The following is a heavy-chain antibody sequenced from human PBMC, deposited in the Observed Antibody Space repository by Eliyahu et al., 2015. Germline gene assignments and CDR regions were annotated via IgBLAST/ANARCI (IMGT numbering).Heavy chain of an antibody. D-gene: IGHD3-22*01. V-gene: IGHV4-34*01. CDR3: ARGGGAMIVARYFDL. CDR2: INHSGST. J-gene: IGHJ2*01. Sequence: QVQLQQXGAGLLKPSXTLSLTCAVXGGPXSGYXWXWLRQPPGKGXEWIGEINHSGSTNYNPSXKSRVTISVDTSKNQFSLKLSSVTAADTAVYYCARGGGAMIVARYFDLWGRGTLVTVSS. CDR1: GGPXSGYX.